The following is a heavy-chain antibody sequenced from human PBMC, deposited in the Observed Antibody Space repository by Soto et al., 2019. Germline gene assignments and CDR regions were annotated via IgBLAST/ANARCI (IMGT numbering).Heavy chain of an antibody. CDR1: GFTFSRYA. CDR2: ISGGGVSP. D-gene: IGHD2-8*02. J-gene: IGHJ4*02. CDR3: VRVEPLSTGSFDY. V-gene: IGHV3-23*01. Sequence: GGYLRLSCAASGFTFSRYAMTWVRQAPGKGLEWVSSISGGGVSPHYADSVKGRFTISRDNSKNTLYLQMNSLGAEDTAVYYCVRVEPLSTGSFDYWGQGTLVSVSS.